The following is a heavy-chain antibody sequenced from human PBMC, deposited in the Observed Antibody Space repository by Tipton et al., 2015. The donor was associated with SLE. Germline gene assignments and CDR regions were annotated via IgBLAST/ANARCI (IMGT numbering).Heavy chain of an antibody. V-gene: IGHV4-4*07. CDR3: VVCSPSSCAYFDY. J-gene: IGHJ4*02. CDR1: GGSVSRSY. CDR2: TYTTEDT. D-gene: IGHD2-2*01. Sequence: TLSLTCTVSGGSVSRSYCSWIRQTAGKGLEWIGRTYTTEDTKYNPSLESRVTLSADASKAQFSLKFTSVTAADTAVYYCVVCSPSSCAYFDYWGQGRLVTVSS.